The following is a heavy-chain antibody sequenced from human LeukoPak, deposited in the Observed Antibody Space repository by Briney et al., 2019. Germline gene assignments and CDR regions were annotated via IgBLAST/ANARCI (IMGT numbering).Heavy chain of an antibody. CDR2: IYHSGST. J-gene: IGHJ4*02. CDR1: GGSISSGGYY. V-gene: IGHV4-30-2*01. Sequence: SETLSLTCTVSGGSISSGGYYWSWIRQPPGKGLEWIGYIYHSGSTNYNPSLKSRVTISVDRSKNQFSLKLSSVTAADTAVYYCARVTIFGVVTQYYFDYWGQGTLVTVSS. CDR3: ARVTIFGVVTQYYFDY. D-gene: IGHD3-3*01.